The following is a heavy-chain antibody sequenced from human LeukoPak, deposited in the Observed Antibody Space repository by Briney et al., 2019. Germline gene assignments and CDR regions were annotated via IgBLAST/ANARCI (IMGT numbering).Heavy chain of an antibody. CDR3: ARRYDYYYNMDV. J-gene: IGHJ6*03. CDR2: AYYSGNT. D-gene: IGHD2-15*01. Sequence: PSETLSLTCTVSGGSITSSSYYWGWIRQPPGKGLEWIGSAYYSGNTYYNPSLKSRVTLSVDTSKNQFSLNLSSVTAADTAVYYCARRYDYYYNMDVWGKGTTVTVSS. V-gene: IGHV4-39*01. CDR1: GGSITSSSYY.